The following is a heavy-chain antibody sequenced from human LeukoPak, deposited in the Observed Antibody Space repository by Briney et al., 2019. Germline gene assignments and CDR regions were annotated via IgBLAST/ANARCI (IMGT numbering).Heavy chain of an antibody. V-gene: IGHV5-51*01. CDR1: GYSFTSYW. CDR3: ARYSNRDGYYYYYMDV. CDR2: IYPGDSDT. J-gene: IGHJ6*03. Sequence: GESLKISCKGSGYSFTSYWIGWVRPMPGKGLEWMGIIYPGDSDTRYSPSFQGQVTISADKSISTAYLQWSSLKASDTAMYYCARYSNRDGYYYYYMDVWGKGTTVTVSS. D-gene: IGHD4-11*01.